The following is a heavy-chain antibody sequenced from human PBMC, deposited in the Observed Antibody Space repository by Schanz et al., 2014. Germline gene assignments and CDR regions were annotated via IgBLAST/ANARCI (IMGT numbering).Heavy chain of an antibody. CDR3: AKARRKSNCSGGRCFHYSYYGMDV. D-gene: IGHD2-15*01. Sequence: VQLVESGGGLVQPGGSLRLSCAAYGFTLSSYAMHWVRQAPGKGLEWVAVISYDGSNKYYADSVKGRFTISRDNSKNTLYLQMNTLRAEDTAVYYCAKARRKSNCSGGRCFHYSYYGMDVWGQGTTVTVSS. V-gene: IGHV3-30-3*01. CDR1: GFTLSSYA. CDR2: ISYDGSNK. J-gene: IGHJ6*02.